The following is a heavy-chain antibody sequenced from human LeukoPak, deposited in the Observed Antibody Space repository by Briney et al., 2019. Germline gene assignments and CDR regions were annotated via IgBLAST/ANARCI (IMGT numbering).Heavy chain of an antibody. CDR1: GGSISSGSYY. D-gene: IGHD3-16*01. CDR3: ARGGITSLLNWFDP. Sequence: SETLSLTCTVSGGSISSGSYYWSWIRQPAGKGLGWIGRIYTSGSTNYIPSLKSRVTISVDTSKNQFSLKLSSVTAADTAVYYCARGGITSLLNWFDPWGQGILVTVSS. CDR2: IYTSGST. V-gene: IGHV4-61*02. J-gene: IGHJ5*02.